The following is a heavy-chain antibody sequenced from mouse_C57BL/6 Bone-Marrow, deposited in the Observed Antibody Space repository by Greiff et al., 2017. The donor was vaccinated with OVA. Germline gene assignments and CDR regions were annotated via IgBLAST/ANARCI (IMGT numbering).Heavy chain of an antibody. V-gene: IGHV5-6*01. CDR1: GFTFSSYG. Sequence: EVQLQESGGDLVKPGGSLKLSCAASGFTFSSYGMSWVRQTPDKRLEWVATISSGGSYTYYPDSVKGRFTISRDNAKNTLYLQMSSLKSEDTAMYYCARQTPYYFDYWGQGTTLTVSS. CDR2: ISSGGSYT. CDR3: ARQTPYYFDY. J-gene: IGHJ2*01.